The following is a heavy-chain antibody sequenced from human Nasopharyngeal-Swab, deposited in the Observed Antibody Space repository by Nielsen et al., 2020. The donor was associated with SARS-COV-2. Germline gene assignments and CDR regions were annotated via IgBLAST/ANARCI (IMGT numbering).Heavy chain of an antibody. CDR2: VNGNGADT. V-gene: IGHV3-23*01. Sequence: GESLKISCAASGFTFTSYATNWVRQAPGKGLEWLSAVNGNGADTYYADSVKGRFTISKDNSKNTLYLHMNSLRAEDTAVYYCAKDLTGHYAPLDQWGQGVLVTVSS. D-gene: IGHD3-9*01. J-gene: IGHJ4*02. CDR1: GFTFTSYA. CDR3: AKDLTGHYAPLDQ.